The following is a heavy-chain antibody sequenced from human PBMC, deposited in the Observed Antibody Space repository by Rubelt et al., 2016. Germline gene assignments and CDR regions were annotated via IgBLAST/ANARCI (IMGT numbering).Heavy chain of an antibody. V-gene: IGHV4-34*01. CDR1: GGSFSGYY. CDR3: ARAGPYGAAAGNRVSKGREAYFDL. CDR2: INHSGST. J-gene: IGHJ2*01. D-gene: IGHD6-13*01. Sequence: QVQLQQWGAGLLKPSETLSLTCAVYGGSFSGYYWSWIRQPPGKGLEWIGEINHSGSTNYNPSLKSRVTISVDKSKNQFSLKLSSVTAAETAVYYCARAGPYGAAAGNRVSKGREAYFDLWGRGTLVTVSS.